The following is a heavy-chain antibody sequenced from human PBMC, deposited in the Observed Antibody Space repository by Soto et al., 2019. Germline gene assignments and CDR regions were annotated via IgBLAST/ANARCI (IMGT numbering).Heavy chain of an antibody. CDR1: GFTFSSYW. D-gene: IGHD3-10*01. CDR3: ARESPGLDYYYMDV. CDR2: INSDGSST. V-gene: IGHV3-74*01. Sequence: GGSLRLSCAASGFTFSSYWMHWVRQAPGKGLVWVSRINSDGSSTSYADSVKGRFTISRDNAKNTLYLQMNSLRAEDTAVYYCARESPGLDYYYMDVWGKGTTVTVSS. J-gene: IGHJ6*03.